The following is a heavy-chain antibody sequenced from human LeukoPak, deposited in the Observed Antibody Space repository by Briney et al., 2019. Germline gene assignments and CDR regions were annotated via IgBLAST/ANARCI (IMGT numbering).Heavy chain of an antibody. Sequence: AASVKVSCKASGDTFSSYAFSWVRQAPGQGLEWMGRIIPIIGIQNYAQKFQGRVSITADKSTNTAYMELSSLRSEDTAVYYCARGVPDFDYWGQGTLVTVSS. D-gene: IGHD2-2*01. CDR3: ARGVPDFDY. V-gene: IGHV1-69*04. J-gene: IGHJ4*02. CDR2: IIPIIGIQ. CDR1: GDTFSSYA.